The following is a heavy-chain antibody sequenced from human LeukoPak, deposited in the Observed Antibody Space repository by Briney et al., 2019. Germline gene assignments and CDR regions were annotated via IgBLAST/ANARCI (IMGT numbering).Heavy chain of an antibody. D-gene: IGHD1-26*01. CDR3: ASVQEVGAIDY. V-gene: IGHV1-24*01. CDR1: GHTLTELS. J-gene: IGHJ4*02. CDR2: FDPEEGEI. Sequence: ASVKISCKVSGHTLTELSIHWVRQAPGKGLEWMGGFDPEEGEILYAQKLQGRVTMTEDTATDTAYVEMWSLRSEDTAVYLCASVQEVGAIDYWGQGTLVAVSS.